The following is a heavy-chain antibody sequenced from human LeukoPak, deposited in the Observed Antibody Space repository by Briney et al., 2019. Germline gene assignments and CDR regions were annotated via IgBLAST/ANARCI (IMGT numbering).Heavy chain of an antibody. J-gene: IGHJ4*02. CDR3: AKEVAVAACDY. CDR2: ISGSGDTT. D-gene: IGHD6-19*01. CDR1: GFTVNSNY. V-gene: IGHV3-23*01. Sequence: TGGSLRLSCAASGFTVNSNYMSWVRQAPGKGLEWVSAISGSGDTTYYADSVKGRFTISRDNSKNTLYLQMNSLRAEDTAVYYCAKEVAVAACDYWGQGTLVTVSS.